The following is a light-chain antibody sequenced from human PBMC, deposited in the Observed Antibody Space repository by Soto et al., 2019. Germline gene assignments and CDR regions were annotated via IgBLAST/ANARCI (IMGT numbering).Light chain of an antibody. J-gene: IGKJ1*01. Sequence: EIVLTQSPATLSLSPGERGTLSCRASESVTDYLAWYQQKPGQAPRLLVYDVSNRAAGIPTRFSGGGSGTYFTLTISNVEPEDLAVYCCQQRSDWPWTFGQGTKVEIK. CDR3: QQRSDWPWT. V-gene: IGKV3-11*01. CDR1: ESVTDY. CDR2: DVS.